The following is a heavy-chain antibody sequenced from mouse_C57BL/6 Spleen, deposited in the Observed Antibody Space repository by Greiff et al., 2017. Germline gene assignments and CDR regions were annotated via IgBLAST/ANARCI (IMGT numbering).Heavy chain of an antibody. CDR3: ANTSITTVDWYFDV. Sequence: VNVVESGPGLVQPSQSLSITCTVSGFSLTSYGVHWVRQSPGKGLEWLGVIWRGGSTDYNAAFMSRLSITKDNSKSQVFFKMNSLQADDTAIYDCANTSITTVDWYFDVWGTGTTVTVSS. D-gene: IGHD1-1*01. J-gene: IGHJ1*03. CDR2: IWRGGST. V-gene: IGHV2-5*01. CDR1: GFSLTSYG.